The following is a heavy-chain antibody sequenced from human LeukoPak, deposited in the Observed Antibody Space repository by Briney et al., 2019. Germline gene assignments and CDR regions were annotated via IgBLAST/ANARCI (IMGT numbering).Heavy chain of an antibody. Sequence: PSETLSLTCAVYGGSFSGYYWSWIRQPPGKGLEWIGEINHSGSTNYNPSLKSRVTISVDTSKNQFSLELSSVTAADTAVYYCARGRAAAGDYYYDYGMDVWGQGTTVTVSS. CDR3: ARGRAAAGDYYYDYGMDV. J-gene: IGHJ6*02. D-gene: IGHD6-13*01. CDR1: GGSFSGYY. CDR2: INHSGST. V-gene: IGHV4-34*01.